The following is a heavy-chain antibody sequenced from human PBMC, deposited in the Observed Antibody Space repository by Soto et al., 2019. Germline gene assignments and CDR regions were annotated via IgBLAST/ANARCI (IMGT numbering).Heavy chain of an antibody. CDR2: IYYSGST. CDR3: ARGGWYSR. CDR1: GGSISSGSYY. V-gene: IGHV4-39*01. Sequence: SLTCTVSGGSISSGSYYWGWIRQPPGKGLEWIGSIYYSGSTYYNPSLKSRVTISVDTSKNQFSLKLSSVTAADTAVYYCARGGWYSRWGQGTLVTVSS. D-gene: IGHD6-19*01. J-gene: IGHJ4*02.